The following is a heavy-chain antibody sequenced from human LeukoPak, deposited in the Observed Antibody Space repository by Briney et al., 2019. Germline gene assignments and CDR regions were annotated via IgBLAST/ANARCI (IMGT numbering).Heavy chain of an antibody. CDR2: INHSGST. Sequence: SETLSRTCAVYGGSFSGYYWSWIRQPPGKGLEWIGEINHSGSTNYNPSLKSRVTISVDTSKNQFSLKLSSVTAADTAVYYCARHRGFYSGSYHKAKGAFDYWGQGTLVTVPS. CDR1: GGSFSGYY. D-gene: IGHD1-26*01. J-gene: IGHJ4*02. V-gene: IGHV4-34*01. CDR3: ARHRGFYSGSYHKAKGAFDY.